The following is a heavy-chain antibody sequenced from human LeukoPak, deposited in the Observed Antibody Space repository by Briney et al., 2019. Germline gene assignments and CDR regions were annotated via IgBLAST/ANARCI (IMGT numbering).Heavy chain of an antibody. J-gene: IGHJ4*02. Sequence: ASVKVSCKASGYTFTRYYIHWVRQAPGQGLEWMGIINLGGGSTTYAQKFQGRVTMTRDTSTSTVYMQLSSLRSEDTAVYFRARGERYSDYDSPKSFLDYWGRGTLVTVSS. CDR1: GYTFTRYY. CDR2: INLGGGST. D-gene: IGHD5-12*01. CDR3: ARGERYSDYDSPKSFLDY. V-gene: IGHV1-46*01.